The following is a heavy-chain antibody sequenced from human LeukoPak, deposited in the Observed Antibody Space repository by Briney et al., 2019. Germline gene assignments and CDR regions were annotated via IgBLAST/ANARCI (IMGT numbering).Heavy chain of an antibody. D-gene: IGHD2-2*02. CDR3: ARDYCSSTSCYTSLDRPGNWFDP. CDR2: IYYSGST. J-gene: IGHJ5*02. CDR1: GGSISSSIYY. Sequence: SETLSLTCTVSGGSISSSIYYWGWIRQPPGKGLEWIGSIYYSGSTYYNPSLKSRVTISVDTSKNQSSLKLSSVTAADTAVYYCARDYCSSTSCYTSLDRPGNWFDPWGQGTLVTVSS. V-gene: IGHV4-39*07.